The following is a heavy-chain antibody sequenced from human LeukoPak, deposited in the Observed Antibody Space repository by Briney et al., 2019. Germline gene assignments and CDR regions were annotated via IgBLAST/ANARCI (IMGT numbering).Heavy chain of an antibody. J-gene: IGHJ4*02. CDR1: GVSISSYY. CDR3: ARDRGWWFGESRPFDY. CDR2: IYTSGST. V-gene: IGHV4-4*07. Sequence: SETLSLTCTVSGVSISSYYWSWIRQPAGKGLEWVGRIYTSGSTNYNPSLKSRVTMSVDTSKNQFSLKLSSVTAADTAVYYCARDRGWWFGESRPFDYWGQGTLVTVSS. D-gene: IGHD3-10*01.